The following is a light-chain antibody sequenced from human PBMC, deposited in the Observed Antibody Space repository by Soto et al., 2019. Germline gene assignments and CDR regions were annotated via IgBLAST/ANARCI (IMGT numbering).Light chain of an antibody. V-gene: IGKV3-15*01. CDR3: QQYINLPPTFT. CDR1: QSVDSN. CDR2: GAS. Sequence: EIVMTQSPATLSVSPGERVTLFCRASQSVDSNLAWYQQKPGQAPRLLIYGASTTATGIPARFSGSGSGTEFTLAISSLQSEDFAVYYCQQYINLPPTFTFGQGTKLEIK. J-gene: IGKJ2*01.